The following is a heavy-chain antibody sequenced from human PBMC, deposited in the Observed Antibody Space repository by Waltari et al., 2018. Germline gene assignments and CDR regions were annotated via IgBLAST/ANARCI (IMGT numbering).Heavy chain of an antibody. CDR2: INSSGNT. V-gene: IGHV4-4*07. CDR3: AREGGWLQLLDS. J-gene: IGHJ4*02. CDR1: GGSIGAYY. Sequence: QVQLQESGPGLVKPSETLSLTCTVSGGSIGAYYWTWIRQAAGRGLEWIWRINSSGNTNYNPSLNSRVTMSVDTSKNQFSLQLRSVTAADTAVYYCAREGGWLQLLDSWGQGSLVTVSS. D-gene: IGHD5-12*01.